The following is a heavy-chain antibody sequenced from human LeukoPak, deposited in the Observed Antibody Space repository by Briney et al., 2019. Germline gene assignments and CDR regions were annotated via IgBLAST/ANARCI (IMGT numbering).Heavy chain of an antibody. D-gene: IGHD3-22*01. J-gene: IGHJ4*02. V-gene: IGHV3-53*01. Sequence: GGSLRLSCAASGLTVSSNYMSWVRQAPGEGLEWVSVIYSDGGGGTTYYADSVKGRFTISRDNSKNTLYLQMDGLRAEDTAVFYCAKTEGGYYYDSSGYYSFDYWGQGTLVTVSS. CDR1: GLTVSSNY. CDR2: IYSDGGGGTT. CDR3: AKTEGGYYYDSSGYYSFDY.